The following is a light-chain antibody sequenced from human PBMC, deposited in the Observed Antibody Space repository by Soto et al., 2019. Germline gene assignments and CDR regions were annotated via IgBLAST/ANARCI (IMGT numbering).Light chain of an antibody. V-gene: IGKV1-6*01. CDR1: QGIRTD. CDR3: LQDINYPWT. CDR2: GAS. J-gene: IGKJ1*01. Sequence: IQMTQSPSTLSGSVGDRVTITCRASQGIRTDLGWYQQSPEKAPKVLIYGASNLQSGVPPRFSGSGSGTDFTLAISSLQPEDSATYYCLQDINYPWTFGQGTKVDIK.